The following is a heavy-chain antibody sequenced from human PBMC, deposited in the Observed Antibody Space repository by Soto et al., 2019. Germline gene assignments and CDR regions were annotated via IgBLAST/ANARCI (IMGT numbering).Heavy chain of an antibody. D-gene: IGHD3-3*01. CDR2: INPSGGST. J-gene: IGHJ4*02. CDR1: GYTFTSYY. Sequence: QVQLVQSGAEVKKPGASVKVSCKASGYTFTSYYMHWVRQAPGQGLEWMGIINPSGGSTSYAQKFQGRVTMTRDTSTSTVYMELSSLRSEDTAVYYCARGVYDFWSGYYYRPPTGAGVDDYWGQGTLVTVSS. V-gene: IGHV1-46*03. CDR3: ARGVYDFWSGYYYRPPTGAGVDDY.